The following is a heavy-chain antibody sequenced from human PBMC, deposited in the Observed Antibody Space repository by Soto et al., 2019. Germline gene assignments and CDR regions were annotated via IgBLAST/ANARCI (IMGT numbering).Heavy chain of an antibody. V-gene: IGHV3-23*01. D-gene: IGHD3-16*01. CDR3: AKGGYYSLFDI. J-gene: IGHJ3*02. CDR2: ISGSGGRT. CDR1: GFPFSIYA. Sequence: GGSLRLACVASGFPFSIYAMSWVLQTPGKGLEWVSGISGSGGRTYYAYSVKGRFTISRDNSNNTLSLQMHILRVEDTAVYFCAKGGYYSLFDIWGQGTMVTVSS.